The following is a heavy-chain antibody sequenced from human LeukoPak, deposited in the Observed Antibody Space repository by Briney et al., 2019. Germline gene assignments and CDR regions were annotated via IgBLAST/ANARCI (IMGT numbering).Heavy chain of an antibody. D-gene: IGHD6-19*01. J-gene: IGHJ4*02. CDR3: ARQAVADLYYLDY. CDR2: IYYSGST. Sequence: PSETLSLTCTVSGGSISSYYWSWIRQPPGKGLEWIGYIYYSGSTNYNPSLKSRVTISVDTSKNQFSLKLSSVTAADTAVYYCARQAVADLYYLDYWGQGTLVTVSS. V-gene: IGHV4-59*01. CDR1: GGSISSYY.